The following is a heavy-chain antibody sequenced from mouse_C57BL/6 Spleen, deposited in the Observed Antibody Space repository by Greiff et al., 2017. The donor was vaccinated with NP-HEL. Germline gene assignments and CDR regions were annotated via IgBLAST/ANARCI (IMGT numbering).Heavy chain of an antibody. Sequence: QVQLKESGPGLVQPSQSLSITCTVSGFSLTSYGVHWVRQSPGKGLEWLGVIWSGGSTDYNAAFISRLSISKDNSKSKVFFKMNSLQADDTAIYYCDRNRWGYYGSSEGFDYWGQGTLVTVSA. CDR3: DRNRWGYYGSSEGFDY. V-gene: IGHV2-2*01. D-gene: IGHD1-1*01. J-gene: IGHJ3*01. CDR2: IWSGGST. CDR1: GFSLTSYG.